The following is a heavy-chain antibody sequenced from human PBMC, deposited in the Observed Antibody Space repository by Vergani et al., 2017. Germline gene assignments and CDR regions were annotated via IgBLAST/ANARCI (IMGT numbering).Heavy chain of an antibody. V-gene: IGHV3-53*04. J-gene: IGHJ6*04. Sequence: EVQLVESGGGLVQPGRSLRLSCAASGFTVSTNYMSWVRQAPGKGLEWVSVIYSGGSAYYADSVRGRFTISRHNSKNTLDLQMNSLRAEDTAVYYCATDTSPESLGXRDVWGKGTTVNVSS. D-gene: IGHD3-16*01. CDR1: GFTVSTNY. CDR2: IYSGGSA. CDR3: ATDTSPESLGXRDV.